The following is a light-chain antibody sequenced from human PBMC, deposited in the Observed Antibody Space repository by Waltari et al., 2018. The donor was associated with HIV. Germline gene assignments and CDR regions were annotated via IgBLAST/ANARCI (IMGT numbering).Light chain of an antibody. V-gene: IGLV2-14*01. J-gene: IGLJ2*01. CDR2: EVT. CDR1: AIGYYDY. CDR3: SSYTRRGTVV. Sequence: AIGYYDYVSWSQQYPGQAPKALIYEVTSRPSGTSSRFSGSKSATTAFLAISKLQTDDEADYFCSSYTRRGTVVFGGGTRLTVL.